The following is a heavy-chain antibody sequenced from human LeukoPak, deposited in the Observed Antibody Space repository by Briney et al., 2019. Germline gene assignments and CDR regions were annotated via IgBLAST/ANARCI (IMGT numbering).Heavy chain of an antibody. CDR3: ARDVVAAAGTWDY. CDR2: IYYSGST. D-gene: IGHD6-13*01. J-gene: IGHJ4*02. Sequence: SETLSLTCTVSGGSISSSTYSWGWIRQPPGKGLEWIGSIYYSGSTYYNPSLKSRVTISLDTSKNQFSLKLSSVTAADTAVYYCARDVVAAAGTWDYWGQGTLVTVSS. CDR1: GGSISSSTYS. V-gene: IGHV4-39*07.